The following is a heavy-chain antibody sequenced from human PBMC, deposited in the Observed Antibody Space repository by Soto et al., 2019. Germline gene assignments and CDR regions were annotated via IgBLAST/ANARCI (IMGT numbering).Heavy chain of an antibody. J-gene: IGHJ4*02. D-gene: IGHD5-12*01. CDR2: IIPIFGTA. Sequence: QVQLVQSGAEVKKPGSSVKVSCKASGGTFSSYAISWVRQAPGQGLEWMGGIIPIFGTANYAQKFQGRVTITADESTSTAYMELSSLRSEDTAVYYCARLYSGRRDGYNYQDYWGQGSLVTVSS. CDR3: ARLYSGRRDGYNYQDY. CDR1: GGTFSSYA. V-gene: IGHV1-69*01.